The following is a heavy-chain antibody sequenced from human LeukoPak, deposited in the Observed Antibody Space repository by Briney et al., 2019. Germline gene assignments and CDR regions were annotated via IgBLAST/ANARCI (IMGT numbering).Heavy chain of an antibody. Sequence: SETLSLTCAVYGGSFSDYYWSWIRQPPGKGLEWIGEINDSGSTNYNPSLKGRVSTSVDTSKNQFSLKLSSVTAADTAVYYCARGGPSNYDASGRRYYYYYMDVWGKGTTVTISS. CDR1: GGSFSDYY. D-gene: IGHD3-10*01. V-gene: IGHV4-34*01. CDR3: ARGGPSNYDASGRRYYYYYMDV. CDR2: INDSGST. J-gene: IGHJ6*03.